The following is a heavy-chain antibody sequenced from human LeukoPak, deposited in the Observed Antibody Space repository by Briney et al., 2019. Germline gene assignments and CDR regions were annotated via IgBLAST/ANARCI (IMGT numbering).Heavy chain of an antibody. CDR2: ISGSSTYT. J-gene: IGHJ4*02. V-gene: IGHV3-11*06. Sequence: GGSLRLPCASSGFTFSDYYMSWIRQAPGKGLEWVSHISGSSTYTNYADSVKGRFTISRDNAKHSLYLQMNTLRAEDTAVYYCASDRYYYGSGSYYSGAFDYWGQGTLVTVSS. CDR3: ASDRYYYGSGSYYSGAFDY. D-gene: IGHD3-10*01. CDR1: GFTFSDYY.